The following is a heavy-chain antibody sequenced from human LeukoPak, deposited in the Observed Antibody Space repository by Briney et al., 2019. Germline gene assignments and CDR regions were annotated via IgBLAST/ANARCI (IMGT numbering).Heavy chain of an antibody. J-gene: IGHJ4*02. V-gene: IGHV4-34*01. CDR1: GGSFSGYY. D-gene: IGHD6-19*01. Sequence: TSETLSLTCAVYGGSFSGYYWSWIRQPPGKGLEWIGEINHSGSTNYNPSLKSRVTISVDTSKNQFSLKLSSVTAADTAVYYCARGPAVTYCPDCIAVASNHYFDYWGQGTLVTVSS. CDR2: INHSGST. CDR3: ARGPAVTYCPDCIAVASNHYFDY.